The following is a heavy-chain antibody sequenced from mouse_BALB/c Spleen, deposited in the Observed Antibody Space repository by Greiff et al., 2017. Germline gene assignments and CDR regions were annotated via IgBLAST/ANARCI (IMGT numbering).Heavy chain of an antibody. D-gene: IGHD2-4*01. CDR3: TRPLSTMITAWFAY. CDR2: IYPGNSDT. V-gene: IGHV1-5*01. J-gene: IGHJ3*01. Sequence: VQLQQSGTVLARPGASVKMSCKASGYTFTSYWMHWVKQRPGQGLEWIGAIYPGNSDTSYNQKFKGKAKLTAVTSTSTAYMELSSLTNEDSAVYYCTRPLSTMITAWFAYWGQGTLVTVSA. CDR1: GYTFTSYW.